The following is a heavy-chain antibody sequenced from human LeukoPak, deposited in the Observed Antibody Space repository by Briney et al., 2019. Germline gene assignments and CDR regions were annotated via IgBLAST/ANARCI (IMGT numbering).Heavy chain of an antibody. CDR3: ARDEEARLTTSRGFDP. CDR2: ISTRSTII. J-gene: IGHJ5*02. D-gene: IGHD3-3*01. Sequence: GGSLRLSCAASGFTFSSYSMNWVRQVPGKGLEWVSYISTRSTIIQYANSVKGRLTISRDNAKNSLYLQMNSLRAEDTAVYYCARDEEARLTTSRGFDPWGQGTLVTVSS. V-gene: IGHV3-48*01. CDR1: GFTFSSYS.